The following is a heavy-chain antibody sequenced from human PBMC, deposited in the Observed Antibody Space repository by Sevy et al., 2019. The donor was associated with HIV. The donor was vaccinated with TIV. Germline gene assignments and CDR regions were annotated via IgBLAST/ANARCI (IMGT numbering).Heavy chain of an antibody. Sequence: SETLSLTCTVSGASISSSGYYWGWIRQPPGKGLEWIASIRYSGNTYYNPFLKSRVTISADTSKNQFSLKLNSVTAADTAMYYCAGPTLTYNNGWSYYDYWGQGTVVTVSS. CDR1: GASISSSGYY. D-gene: IGHD1-20*01. V-gene: IGHV4-39*01. J-gene: IGHJ4*02. CDR2: IRYSGNT. CDR3: AGPTLTYNNGWSYYDY.